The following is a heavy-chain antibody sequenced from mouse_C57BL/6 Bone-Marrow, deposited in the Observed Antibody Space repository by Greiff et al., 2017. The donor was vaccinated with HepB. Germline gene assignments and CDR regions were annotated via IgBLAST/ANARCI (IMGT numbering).Heavy chain of an antibody. J-gene: IGHJ3*01. Sequence: EVKLEESGGGLVQPGGSMKLSCVASGFTFSNYWMNWVRQSPEKGLEWVAQIRLKSDNYATHYAESVKGRFTISRDDSKSSVYLQMNNLRAEDTGIYYCTALYDGYEGFAYWGQGTLVTVSA. D-gene: IGHD2-3*01. CDR1: GFTFSNYW. CDR3: TALYDGYEGFAY. CDR2: IRLKSDNYAT. V-gene: IGHV6-3*01.